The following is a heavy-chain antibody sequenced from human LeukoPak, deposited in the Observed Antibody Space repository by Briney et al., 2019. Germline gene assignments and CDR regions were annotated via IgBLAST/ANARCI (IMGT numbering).Heavy chain of an antibody. CDR2: IYTSGST. J-gene: IGHJ4*02. Sequence: PSQTLSLTCTVSGGSISSGSYYWSWIRQPAGKGLEWIGRIYTSGSTNYNPSLKSRVTISVDTSKNQFSLKLSSVTAADTAVYYCARGTTYNQYYYDSSGYYSFDYWGQGTLSPSPQ. D-gene: IGHD3-22*01. CDR1: GGSISSGSYY. V-gene: IGHV4-61*02. CDR3: ARGTTYNQYYYDSSGYYSFDY.